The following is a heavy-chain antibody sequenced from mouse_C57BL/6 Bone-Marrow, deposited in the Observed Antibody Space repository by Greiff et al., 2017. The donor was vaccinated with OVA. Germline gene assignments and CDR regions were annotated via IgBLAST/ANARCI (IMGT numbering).Heavy chain of an antibody. V-gene: IGHV1-26*01. CDR3: AAIYYGNY. J-gene: IGHJ2*01. CDR2: INPNNGGT. CDR1: GYTFTDYY. D-gene: IGHD2-1*01. Sequence: EVQLQQSGPELVKPGASVKISCKASGYTFTDYYMNWVKQSHGKSLEWIGDINPNNGGTSYNQKFKGKATLTVDKSSSTAYMELRSLTSEDSAVYYCAAIYYGNYFGQGTTLTVSS.